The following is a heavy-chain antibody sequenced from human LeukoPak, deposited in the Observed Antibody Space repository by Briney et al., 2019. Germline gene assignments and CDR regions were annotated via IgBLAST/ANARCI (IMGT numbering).Heavy chain of an antibody. CDR2: ISGSGGST. J-gene: IGHJ1*01. D-gene: IGHD6-19*01. CDR3: AKDHSSGWYVRYFQH. Sequence: GSLRLSCAASGFTFSSYAMSWVRQAPGKGLEWVSAISGSGGSTYYADSVKGRFTISRDNSKNTLYLQMNSLRAEDTAVYYCAKDHSSGWYVRYFQHWGQGTLVTVSS. V-gene: IGHV3-23*01. CDR1: GFTFSSYA.